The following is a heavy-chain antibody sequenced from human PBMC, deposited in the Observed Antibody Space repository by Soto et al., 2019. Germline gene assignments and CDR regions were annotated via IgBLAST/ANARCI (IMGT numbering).Heavy chain of an antibody. V-gene: IGHV3-23*01. J-gene: IGHJ6*02. CDR3: AKEIYYYYGMDV. CDR1: GFTVSSNY. CDR2: VSGGGGGT. Sequence: GGSLRLSCAASGFTVSSNYMSWVRQAPGKGLEWVSTVSGGGGGTYYADSVKGRFTISRDNSKNTLYLQMNSLRAEDTAVYYCAKEIYYYYGMDVWGQGTTVTVSS.